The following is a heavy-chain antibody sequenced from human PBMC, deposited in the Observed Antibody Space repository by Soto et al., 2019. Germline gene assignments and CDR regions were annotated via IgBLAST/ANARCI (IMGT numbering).Heavy chain of an antibody. D-gene: IGHD3-16*01. J-gene: IGHJ4*02. CDR1: GGLFSSFA. CDR3: ARGGGPYVWFNEF. Sequence: SVKVSCKDSGGLFSSFAISWVRQAPGQGLEWMGGIIPVFGTTNYAQKFQGRVTITADESTNTAYMELSSLTSDDTAMYYCARGGGPYVWFNEFWGQGTQVTVLL. CDR2: IIPVFGTT. V-gene: IGHV1-69*13.